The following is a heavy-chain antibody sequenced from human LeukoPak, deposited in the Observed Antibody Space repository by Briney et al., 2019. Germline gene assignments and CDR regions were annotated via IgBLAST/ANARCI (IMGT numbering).Heavy chain of an antibody. D-gene: IGHD1-26*01. CDR2: IDGRDGST. CDR1: GFTFSTYS. Sequence: GGSLRLSCAASGFTFSTYSMHWLRQAPGKGLEWVSVIDGRDGSTYYADSVKGRFTISRDNSKNTLYLQMNSLRAEDTAVYYCAKDWFSGSYFFDYWGQGILVTVSS. CDR3: AKDWFSGSYFFDY. J-gene: IGHJ4*02. V-gene: IGHV3-23*01.